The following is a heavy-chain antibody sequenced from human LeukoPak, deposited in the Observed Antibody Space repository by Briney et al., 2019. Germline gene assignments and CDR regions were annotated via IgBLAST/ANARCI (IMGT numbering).Heavy chain of an antibody. Sequence: GGSLRLSCAASGFNFRNAWMSWVRQAPGKGLEWAGRIKSKGDGGTADYSAPVKGRFTISRADSKNTLYLQMNSLKTEDTAVYYCTTAYCSSGTCYYEGINWGQGVLVTASS. J-gene: IGHJ4*02. V-gene: IGHV3-15*01. D-gene: IGHD2-2*01. CDR1: GFNFRNAW. CDR2: IKSKGDGGTA. CDR3: TTAYCSSGTCYYEGIN.